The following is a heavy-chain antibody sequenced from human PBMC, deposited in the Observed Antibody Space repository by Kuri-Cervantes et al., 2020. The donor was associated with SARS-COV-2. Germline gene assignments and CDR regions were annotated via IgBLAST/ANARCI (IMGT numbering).Heavy chain of an antibody. Sequence: ASVKVSCKASGYTFTSYGISWVRQAPGQGLEWMGWVSAYNGNTNYAQKLQGRVTMTTDTSTSTAYMELRSLRSNDTAVYYCARESGSSGWYGFDYWGQGTLVTVSS. CDR3: ARESGSSGWYGFDY. D-gene: IGHD6-19*01. CDR2: VSAYNGNT. V-gene: IGHV1-18*04. J-gene: IGHJ4*02. CDR1: GYTFTSYG.